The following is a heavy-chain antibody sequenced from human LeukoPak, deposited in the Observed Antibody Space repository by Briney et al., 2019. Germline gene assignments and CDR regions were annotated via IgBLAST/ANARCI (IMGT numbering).Heavy chain of an antibody. CDR2: IYHSGST. V-gene: IGHV4-30-2*01. CDR3: ARDGGYGPRFDY. D-gene: IGHD5-18*01. J-gene: IGHJ4*02. Sequence: PSQTLSLTCTVSGGSISSGGYYWSWIRQPPGKGLEWIGYIYHSGSTYYNPSLKSRVTISVDRSKNQFSLKLSSVTAADTAVYYCARDGGYGPRFDYWGQGTLVAVSS. CDR1: GGSISSGGYY.